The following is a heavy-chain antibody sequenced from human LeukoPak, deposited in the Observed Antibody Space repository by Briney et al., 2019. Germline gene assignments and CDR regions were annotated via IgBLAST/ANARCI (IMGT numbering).Heavy chain of an antibody. CDR3: ARTQSQSGSYRYYFGY. J-gene: IGHJ4*02. CDR1: GGSFSGYY. V-gene: IGHV4-34*01. CDR2: INHSGST. Sequence: NPSETLSLTCAVYGGSFSGYYWSWIRQPPGKGLEWIGEINHSGSTNYNPSLKSRVTMSVDPSKNQFSLKLNSVTAADTAVYYCARTQSQSGSYRYYFGYWGQGTLVTVSS. D-gene: IGHD1-26*01.